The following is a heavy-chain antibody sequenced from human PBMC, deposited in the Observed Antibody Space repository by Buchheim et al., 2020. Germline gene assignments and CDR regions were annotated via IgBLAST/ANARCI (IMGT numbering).Heavy chain of an antibody. Sequence: QVHLVQSGAEVKQPGASVKVSCQASGYTFINYYMHWVRQAPGQGLEWMGIINPDGGDTNYTQSLPGRLTMTRDTSTNTVYMDLTSLIPEDTAIYYCVRADDQDFDSWGQGT. CDR3: VRADDQDFDS. V-gene: IGHV1-46*01. CDR1: GYTFINYY. CDR2: INPDGGDT. J-gene: IGHJ4*02. D-gene: IGHD3-3*01.